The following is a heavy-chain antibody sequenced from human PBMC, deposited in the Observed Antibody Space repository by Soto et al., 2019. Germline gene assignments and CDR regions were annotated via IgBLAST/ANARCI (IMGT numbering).Heavy chain of an antibody. D-gene: IGHD3-3*01. Sequence: PSETLSLTCAVSGGSISSGGYSWSWIRQPPGKGLEWIGYIYHSGSTYYNPSLKSRVTISVDRSKNQFSLKLSSVTAADTAVYYCARGERFWFWSGYHVPYYFDYWGQGTLVTVSS. CDR3: ARGERFWFWSGYHVPYYFDY. CDR1: GGSISSGGYS. J-gene: IGHJ4*02. V-gene: IGHV4-30-2*01. CDR2: IYHSGST.